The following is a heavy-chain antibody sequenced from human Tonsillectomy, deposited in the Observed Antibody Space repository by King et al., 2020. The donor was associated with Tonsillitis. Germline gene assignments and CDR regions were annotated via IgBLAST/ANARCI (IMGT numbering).Heavy chain of an antibody. V-gene: IGHV3-15*07. CDR2: TKSETDGGTI. J-gene: IGHJ4*02. CDR1: GFTFSNDW. Sequence: VQLVESGGGLVKPGGSLRLSCAASGFTFSNDWMNWVRQAPGKGLEWVGRTKSETDGGTIDYVAPVKGRFSISRDDSKNTLYLQMNSLNTEDTAVYYCTTDGGGSAFDYWGQGTLVTVSS. CDR3: TTDGGGSAFDY. D-gene: IGHD1-26*01.